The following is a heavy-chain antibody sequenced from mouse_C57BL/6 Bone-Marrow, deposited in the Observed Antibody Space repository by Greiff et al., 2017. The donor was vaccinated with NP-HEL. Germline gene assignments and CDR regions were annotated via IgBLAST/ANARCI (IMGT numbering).Heavy chain of an antibody. CDR3: ASLLVGDYYAMDY. CDR1: GYSITSGYY. Sequence: EVKLQESGPGLVKPSQSLSLTCSVTGYSITSGYYWNWIRQFPGNKLEWMGYISYDGSNNYNPSLKNRISITRDTSKNQFFLKLNSVTTEDTATYYCASLLVGDYYAMDYWGQGTSVTVSS. D-gene: IGHD1-3*01. CDR2: ISYDGSN. V-gene: IGHV3-6*01. J-gene: IGHJ4*01.